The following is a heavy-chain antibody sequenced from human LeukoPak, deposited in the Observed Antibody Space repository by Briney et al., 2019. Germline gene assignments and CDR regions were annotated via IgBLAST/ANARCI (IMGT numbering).Heavy chain of an antibody. CDR2: TGTAGDT. CDR3: ARGRASRGVYDWFDP. CDR1: GFTFSSYD. J-gene: IGHJ5*02. Sequence: PGGSLRLSCAASGFTFSSYDMHWVRQATGKGLEWVSATGTAGDTYYPGSVKGRFTISRENAKNSLYLQMNSLRAGDTAVYYCARGRASRGVYDWFDPWGQGTLVTVSS. V-gene: IGHV3-13*01. D-gene: IGHD3-10*01.